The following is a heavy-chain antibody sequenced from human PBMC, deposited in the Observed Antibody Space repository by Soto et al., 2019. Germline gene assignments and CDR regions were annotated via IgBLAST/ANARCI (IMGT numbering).Heavy chain of an antibody. D-gene: IGHD4-17*01. V-gene: IGHV3-33*01. CDR3: AREADGDRFDY. CDR2: IWYDGRNK. J-gene: IGHJ4*02. Sequence: QVQLVESGGGVVQPGRSLRLSCAASGFTFSSYGMHWVRQAPGKGLEWVAVIWYDGRNKYYADSVKGRFTISRDNSKNTLYLEMNSLRAEDTAVYYCAREADGDRFDYWGQGTLVTVSS. CDR1: GFTFSSYG.